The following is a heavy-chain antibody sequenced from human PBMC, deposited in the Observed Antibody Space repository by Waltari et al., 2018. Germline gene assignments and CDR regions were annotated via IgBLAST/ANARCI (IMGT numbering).Heavy chain of an antibody. J-gene: IGHJ6*03. V-gene: IGHV1-69*05. Sequence: QVQLVQSGAEVKKPGSSVQVSCKASGGTFSSYAISWVRQAPGQGLEWMGGNIPIFGTANYAQKFQGRVTITTDESTSTAYMELSSLRSEDTAVYYCASVTYSYGSGSYYYYMDVWGKGTTVTVSS. D-gene: IGHD3-10*01. CDR3: ASVTYSYGSGSYYYYMDV. CDR1: GGTFSSYA. CDR2: NIPIFGTA.